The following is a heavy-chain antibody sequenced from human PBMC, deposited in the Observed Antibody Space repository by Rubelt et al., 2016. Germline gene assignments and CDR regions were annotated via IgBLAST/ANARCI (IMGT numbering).Heavy chain of an antibody. CDR1: GFTFSSYA. J-gene: IGHJ6*02. D-gene: IGHD2-2*01. Sequence: GGGVVQPGRSLRLSCAASGFTFSSYAMHWVRQAPGKGLEWVAVISYDGSNKYYADSVKGRFTISRDNSKNTLYLQMNSLRAEDTAVYYCARDGGDIVVVPAADYYYYGMDVWGQGTTVTVSS. V-gene: IGHV3-30*04. CDR3: ARDGGDIVVVPAADYYYYGMDV. CDR2: ISYDGSNK.